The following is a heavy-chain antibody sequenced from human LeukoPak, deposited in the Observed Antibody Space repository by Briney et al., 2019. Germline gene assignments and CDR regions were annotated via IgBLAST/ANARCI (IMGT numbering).Heavy chain of an antibody. V-gene: IGHV1-58*02. CDR2: IVVGSGNT. Sequence: SVKVSCKASGFTFTSSAMQWVRQARGQRLEWIGWIVVGSGNTNYAQKFQERVTMTEDTSTDTAYMELSSLRSEDTAVYYCATDCSGGSCFDYWGQGTLVTVSS. CDR1: GFTFTSSA. J-gene: IGHJ4*02. D-gene: IGHD2-15*01. CDR3: ATDCSGGSCFDY.